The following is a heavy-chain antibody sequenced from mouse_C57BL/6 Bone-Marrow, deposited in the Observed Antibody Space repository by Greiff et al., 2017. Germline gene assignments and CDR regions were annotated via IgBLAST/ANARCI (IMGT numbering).Heavy chain of an antibody. CDR1: GYSITSGYY. CDR3: ATLRPPWFAY. V-gene: IGHV3-6*01. Sequence: EVKVEESGPGLVKPSQSLSLTCSVTGYSITSGYYWNWIRQFPGNKLEWMGYISYDGSNNYNPSIKNRISITRETSKNQFFLKLNSVTTDDSATYYCATLRPPWFAYWGQGTLVTVSA. J-gene: IGHJ3*01. CDR2: ISYDGSN.